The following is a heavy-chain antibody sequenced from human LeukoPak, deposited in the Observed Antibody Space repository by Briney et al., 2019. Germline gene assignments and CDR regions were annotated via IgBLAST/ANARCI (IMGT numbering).Heavy chain of an antibody. J-gene: IGHJ4*02. D-gene: IGHD3-3*01. CDR1: GGSISSSNYY. CDR3: ARRPNYDFWSGYFNY. V-gene: IGHV4-39*01. CDR2: IYYSGNT. Sequence: SETLSLTCTVSGGSISSSNYYWGWIRQPPGKGLEWIGSIYYSGNTYYNPSLKSRATISVDTSKNQFSLKLSSLTAADTAVYYCARRPNYDFWSGYFNYWGQGTLVTVSS.